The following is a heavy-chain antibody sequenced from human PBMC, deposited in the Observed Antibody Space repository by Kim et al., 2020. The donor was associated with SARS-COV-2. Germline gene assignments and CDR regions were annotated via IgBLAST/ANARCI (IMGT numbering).Heavy chain of an antibody. CDR1: GYTFTSYG. CDR3: ARLGADSSGYTPWNYYYYYMDV. J-gene: IGHJ6*03. CDR2: ISAYNGNT. D-gene: IGHD3-22*01. Sequence: ASVKVSCKASGYTFTSYGISWVRQAPGQGLEWMGWISAYNGNTNYAQKLQGRVTMTTDTSTSTAYMELRSLRSDDTAVYYCARLGADSSGYTPWNYYYYYMDVWGKGTTVTVSS. V-gene: IGHV1-18*01.